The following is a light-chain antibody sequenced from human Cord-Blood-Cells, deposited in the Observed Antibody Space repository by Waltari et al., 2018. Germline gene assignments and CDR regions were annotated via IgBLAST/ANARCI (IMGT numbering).Light chain of an antibody. CDR3: CSYAGSRV. CDR2: EGS. CDR1: SSAVGSYNI. Sequence: QSALTQSASVSGSPGQSITLSCTGTSSAVGSYNIVSWSQQQPGKAPKLMIYEGSKRPSGVSNRFSGSKSGNTASLTISGLQAEDEADYYCCSYAGSRVFGGGTKLTVL. V-gene: IGLV2-23*01. J-gene: IGLJ3*02.